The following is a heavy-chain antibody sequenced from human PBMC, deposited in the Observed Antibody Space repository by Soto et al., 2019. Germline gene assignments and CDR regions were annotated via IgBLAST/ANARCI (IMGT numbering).Heavy chain of an antibody. V-gene: IGHV4-39*01. CDR1: GGSISSSSYY. J-gene: IGHJ4*02. CDR3: ARLGYCTNGVCYTEGGYFDY. D-gene: IGHD2-8*01. CDR2: IYYSGST. Sequence: TSETLSLTCTVSGGSISSSSYYWGWIRQPPGKGLEWIGSIYYSGSTYYNPSLKSRVTISVDTSKNQFSLKLSSVTAADTAVYYCARLGYCTNGVCYTEGGYFDYWGQGTLVTVSS.